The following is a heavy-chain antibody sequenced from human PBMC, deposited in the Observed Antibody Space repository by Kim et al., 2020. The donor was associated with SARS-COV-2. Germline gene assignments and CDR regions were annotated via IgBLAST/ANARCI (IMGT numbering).Heavy chain of an antibody. D-gene: IGHD6-19*01. CDR3: ARDIRSSGWFEDY. CDR1: EFTFSGYW. J-gene: IGHJ4*02. V-gene: IGHV3-7*01. CDR2: INQDESEK. Sequence: GGSLRLSCATSEFTFSGYWMSWVRQAPGKGLEWVANINQDESEKYYVDSVKGRFTISRDNAKNSLYLQMNSLRVDDTAVYYCARDIRSSGWFEDYWGQGTLVTVSS.